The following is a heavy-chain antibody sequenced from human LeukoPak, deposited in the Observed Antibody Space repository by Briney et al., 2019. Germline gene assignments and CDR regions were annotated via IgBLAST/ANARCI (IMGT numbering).Heavy chain of an antibody. D-gene: IGHD3-3*02. CDR1: GGSISSYY. V-gene: IGHV4-59*04. J-gene: IGHJ6*03. CDR2: IYYSGST. Sequence: SETLSLTCTVSGGSISSYYWNWIRQPPGKGLEWIGTIYYSGSTDYNPSLKSRVTMSVDTSRNQFSLNLSSVTAADTAVYYCARHLQYSYYYYMDVWGKGTTVTVSS. CDR3: ARHLQYSYYYYMDV.